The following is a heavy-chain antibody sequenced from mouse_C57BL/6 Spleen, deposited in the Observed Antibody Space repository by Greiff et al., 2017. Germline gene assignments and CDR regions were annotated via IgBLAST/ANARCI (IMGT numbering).Heavy chain of an antibody. CDR1: GYTFTSYW. CDR3: ASWEYCSSSYEGYFDV. V-gene: IGHV1-55*01. J-gene: IGHJ1*03. D-gene: IGHD1-1*01. Sequence: QVQLQQPGAELVKPGASVKMSCKASGYTFTSYWITWVKQRPGQGLEWIGDIYPGSGSTNYNEKFKSKATLTVDTSSSTAYMQLSSLTSEDSAVYYCASWEYCSSSYEGYFDVWGTGTTVTVSS. CDR2: IYPGSGST.